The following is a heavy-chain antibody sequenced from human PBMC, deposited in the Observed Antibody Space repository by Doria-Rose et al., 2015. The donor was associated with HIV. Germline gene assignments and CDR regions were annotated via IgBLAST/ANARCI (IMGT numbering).Heavy chain of an antibody. CDR2: TSLDSGAK. CDR1: GFSFESYA. CDR3: AKAPIIGPKYYFYMDV. J-gene: IGHJ6*03. D-gene: IGHD3-3*01. V-gene: IGHV3-9*01. Sequence: VQLVQSGGGLVQPGRSLRLSCVGSGFSFESYAMHWVRLAPGKGLEWVAGTSLDSGAKGNADSVEGRLTISRDNAKKSVYLEMRSLRPEDTAFYYCAKAPIIGPKYYFYMDVWGKGTSVTVSS.